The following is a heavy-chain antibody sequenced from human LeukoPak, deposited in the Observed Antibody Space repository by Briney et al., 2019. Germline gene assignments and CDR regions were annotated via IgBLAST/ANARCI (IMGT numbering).Heavy chain of an antibody. V-gene: IGHV3-23*01. CDR2: ISGSGGST. CDR3: AKDSRSIVATSDFDY. CDR1: GFTFSSYA. Sequence: GGSLRPSFAAAGFTFSSYAMSGFPQAPGKGREWVSAISGSGGSTYYAESVKGRFTISRDNSKNTLYLQMNSLRAEDTGVYHCAKDSRSIVATSDFDYWGQGTLVTVSS. D-gene: IGHD5-12*01. J-gene: IGHJ4*02.